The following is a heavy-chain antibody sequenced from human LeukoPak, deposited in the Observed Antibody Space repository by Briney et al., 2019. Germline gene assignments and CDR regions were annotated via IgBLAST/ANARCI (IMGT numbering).Heavy chain of an antibody. V-gene: IGHV1-69*01. Sequence: RASVKVSCKASGGTFSSYAISWVRQAPGQGLEWMGGIIPIFGTANYAQKFQGRVTITADESTSTAYMELSSLRSEDTAVYHCARNSGYARDYYYYYGMDVWGQGTTVTVSS. D-gene: IGHD5-12*01. CDR3: ARNSGYARDYYYYYGMDV. J-gene: IGHJ6*02. CDR2: IIPIFGTA. CDR1: GGTFSSYA.